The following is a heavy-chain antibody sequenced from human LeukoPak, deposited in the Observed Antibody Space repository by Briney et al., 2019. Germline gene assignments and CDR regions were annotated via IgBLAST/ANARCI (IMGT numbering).Heavy chain of an antibody. CDR3: ASELLYYYGSGSYPDAFDI. D-gene: IGHD3-10*01. CDR2: IYTSGST. CDR1: GGSISSGSYY. J-gene: IGHJ3*02. Sequence: SETLSLTCTVSGGSISSGSYYWSWIRQPAGKGLEWIGRIYTSGSTNYNPSLKSRVTISVDTSKNQFSLKLSSVTAADTAVYYCASELLYYYGSGSYPDAFDIWGQGTMVTVSS. V-gene: IGHV4-61*02.